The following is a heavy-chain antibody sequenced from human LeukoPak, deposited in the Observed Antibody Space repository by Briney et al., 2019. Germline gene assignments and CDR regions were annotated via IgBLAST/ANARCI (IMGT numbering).Heavy chain of an antibody. CDR2: IYSSGST. CDR1: GGSISSGNYY. Sequence: SETLSLTCTVSGGSISSGNYYWSWIRQPAGKGLEWIGRIYSSGSTNYNPSLKSRVTISLDTSKNQFSLKLSSVTAADTAVYYCARQYSDILTGYHRGELYWYFDLWGRGTLVTVSS. J-gene: IGHJ2*01. V-gene: IGHV4-61*02. D-gene: IGHD3-9*01. CDR3: ARQYSDILTGYHRGELYWYFDL.